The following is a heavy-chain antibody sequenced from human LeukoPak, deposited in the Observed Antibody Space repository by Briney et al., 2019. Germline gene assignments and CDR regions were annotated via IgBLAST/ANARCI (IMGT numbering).Heavy chain of an antibody. V-gene: IGHV3-23*01. CDR2: ISPGGGPT. CDR3: AKDQISMPDDY. CDR1: GFPFSSHG. J-gene: IGHJ4*02. D-gene: IGHD2-2*01. Sequence: GGSLRLSCAGSGFPFSSHGMNWVRQAPGKGLEWVSGISPGGGPTYYADSVRGRFSISRDDSKDTLYLQMNSLRAEDTALYYCAKDQISMPDDYWGPGTLVTVSS.